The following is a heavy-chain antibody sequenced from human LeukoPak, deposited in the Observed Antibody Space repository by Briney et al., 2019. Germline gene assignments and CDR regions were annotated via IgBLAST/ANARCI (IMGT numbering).Heavy chain of an antibody. CDR2: INHSGST. CDR3: ARPTVRGVIGGWFSY. J-gene: IGHJ4*02. Sequence: PSETLSLTCAVYGGSFSGYYWSWIRRPPGKGLEWIGEINHSGSTNYNPSLKSRVTISVDTSKNQFSLKLSSVTAADTAVYYCARPTVRGVIGGWFSYWGQGTLVTVSS. CDR1: GGSFSGYY. D-gene: IGHD3-10*01. V-gene: IGHV4-34*01.